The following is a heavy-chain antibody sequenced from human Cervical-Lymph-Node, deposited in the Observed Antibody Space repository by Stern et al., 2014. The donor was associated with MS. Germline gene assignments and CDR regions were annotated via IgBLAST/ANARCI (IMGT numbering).Heavy chain of an antibody. D-gene: IGHD1-26*01. CDR3: ARGTWDNWFDP. Sequence: QVQLVQSGADVKKPGSSVRVSCKASGGISWLRQAPGQGLEWMGGIIPFLGTAKYAQNFQGRLTITADTSPNTNDMELSRMRTHDTAVYYCARGTWDNWFDPCGQGTLVSVSS. V-gene: IGHV1-69*06. CDR2: IIPFLGTA. CDR1: GG. J-gene: IGHJ5*02.